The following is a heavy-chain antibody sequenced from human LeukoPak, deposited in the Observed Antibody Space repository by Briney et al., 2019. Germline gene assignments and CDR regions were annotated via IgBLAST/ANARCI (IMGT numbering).Heavy chain of an antibody. CDR1: GGSISSGGYS. J-gene: IGHJ4*02. CDR3: ARESNYYYDSSGYLDY. Sequence: SSETLSLTCAVSGGSISSGGYSWSWIRQPPGKGLEWIGYIYHSGSTYYNPSLKSRVTISVDRSKNQFSLKLSPVTAADTAVYYCARESNYYYDSSGYLDYWGQGTLVTVSS. V-gene: IGHV4-30-2*01. CDR2: IYHSGST. D-gene: IGHD3-22*01.